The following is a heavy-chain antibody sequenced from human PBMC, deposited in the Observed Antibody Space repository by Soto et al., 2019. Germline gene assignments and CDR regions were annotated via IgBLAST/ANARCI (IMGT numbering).Heavy chain of an antibody. J-gene: IGHJ5*02. Sequence: EVHLVESGGGLVKPGGALRLSCTASGFSLSDYTMNWVRQAPGKGLEWVSSISSTGSYIHYADSVKGRFTISRDTANSSLHLEMNSLRADDTAVYYCARGSIGFLKGGWFDPWGQGTLVTVSS. D-gene: IGHD6-25*01. CDR1: GFSLSDYT. CDR3: ARGSIGFLKGGWFDP. V-gene: IGHV3-21*04. CDR2: ISSTGSYI.